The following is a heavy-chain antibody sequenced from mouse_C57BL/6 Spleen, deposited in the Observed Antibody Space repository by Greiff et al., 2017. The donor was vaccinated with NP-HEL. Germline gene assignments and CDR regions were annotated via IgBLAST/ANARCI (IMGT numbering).Heavy chain of an antibody. D-gene: IGHD3-2*02. Sequence: QVQLQQSGPELVKPGASVKISCKASGYAFSSSWMNWVKQRPGKGLEWIGRIYPGDGDTNYNGKFKGKATLTADKSSSTAYMQLSSLTSEDSAVYFCARWGQLRLRAMDYWSQGTSVTVSS. CDR3: ARWGQLRLRAMDY. V-gene: IGHV1-82*01. CDR2: IYPGDGDT. CDR1: GYAFSSSW. J-gene: IGHJ4*01.